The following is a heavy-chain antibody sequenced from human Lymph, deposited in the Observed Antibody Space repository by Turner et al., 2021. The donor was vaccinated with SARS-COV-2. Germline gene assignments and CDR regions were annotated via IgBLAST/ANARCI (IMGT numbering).Heavy chain of an antibody. D-gene: IGHD2-8*01. Sequence: QVQLQESGPGLVKPSQTLSLTCTVTGGSISSGDYYWSWIRQPPGKGLEWIGYIYYSGSTYYNPSLKSRVTISVDTSKNPFSLKLSSVTAADTAVYYCARVVVLRRAYFDYWGQGTLVTVSS. V-gene: IGHV4-30-4*01. CDR1: GGSISSGDYY. J-gene: IGHJ4*02. CDR2: IYYSGST. CDR3: ARVVVLRRAYFDY.